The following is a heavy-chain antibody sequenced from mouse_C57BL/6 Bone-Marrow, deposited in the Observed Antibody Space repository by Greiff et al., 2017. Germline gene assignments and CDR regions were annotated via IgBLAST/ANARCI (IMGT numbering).Heavy chain of an antibody. CDR1: GFNIKDDY. CDR2: IDPENGDT. J-gene: IGHJ1*03. D-gene: IGHD1-1*01. V-gene: IGHV14-4*01. Sequence: EVQLQQSGAELVRPGASVKLSCTASGFNIKDDYMHWVKQRPEQGLEWIGWIDPENGDTEYASEFQGKATITADTSSNTAYLQLSSLTSEDTAVYYCTTGTVVADWYFDVWGTGTTVTVSS. CDR3: TTGTVVADWYFDV.